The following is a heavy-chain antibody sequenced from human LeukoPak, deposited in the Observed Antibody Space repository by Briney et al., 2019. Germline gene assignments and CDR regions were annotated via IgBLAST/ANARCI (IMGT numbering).Heavy chain of an antibody. J-gene: IGHJ4*02. D-gene: IGHD3-22*01. CDR3: ARGDDSSGYYYFDY. Sequence: SETLSLTCTVSGGSISSGGYYWSWIRQHPGKGLEWIGYIYYSGSTYYNPSLKSRLTISVDTSKNQFSLKVTSVTAADTAVYYCARGDDSSGYYYFDYWGQGTLATVSS. CDR2: IYYSGST. V-gene: IGHV4-31*03. CDR1: GGSISSGGYY.